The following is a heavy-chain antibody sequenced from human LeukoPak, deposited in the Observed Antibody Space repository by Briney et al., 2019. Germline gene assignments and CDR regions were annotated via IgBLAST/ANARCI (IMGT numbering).Heavy chain of an antibody. CDR2: INAGNGNT. D-gene: IGHD3-3*01. CDR1: GYTFTSYA. J-gene: IGHJ5*02. Sequence: ASVKVSCKASGYTFTSYAMHWVRQAPGQRLEWMGWINAGNGNTKYSQKFQGRVTITRDTSASTAYMELSSLRSEDTAVYYCARAAEITIFGVVTRWFDPWGQGTLVTVSS. CDR3: ARAAEITIFGVVTRWFDP. V-gene: IGHV1-3*01.